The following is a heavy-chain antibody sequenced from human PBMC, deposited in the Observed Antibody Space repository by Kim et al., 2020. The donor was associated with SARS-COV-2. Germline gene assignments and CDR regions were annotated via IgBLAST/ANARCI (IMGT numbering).Heavy chain of an antibody. D-gene: IGHD1-1*01. J-gene: IGHJ4*02. V-gene: IGHV3-23*01. CDR1: GFTFSSYA. CDR2: ISGSGGST. CDR3: AKIERVQLERRSLDY. Sequence: GGSLRLSCAASGFTFSSYAMSWVRQAPGKGLEWVSAISGSGGSTYYADSVKGRFTISRDNSKNTLYLQMNSLRAEDTAVYYCAKIERVQLERRSLDYWGQGTLVTVSS.